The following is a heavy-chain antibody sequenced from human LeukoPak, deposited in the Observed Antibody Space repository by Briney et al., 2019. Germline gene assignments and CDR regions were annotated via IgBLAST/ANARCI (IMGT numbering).Heavy chain of an antibody. D-gene: IGHD6-13*01. CDR2: ISYDGSSK. J-gene: IGHJ4*02. CDR3: AKSLYSNDY. Sequence: GGSLRLSCAASGFTFSSYGMLWVRQAPGKGLEWVAVISYDGSSKYHADSVKGRFTISRDNSKNTLYLQMNSLRAEDTAVYYCAKSLYSNDYWGQGTLVTVSS. V-gene: IGHV3-30*18. CDR1: GFTFSSYG.